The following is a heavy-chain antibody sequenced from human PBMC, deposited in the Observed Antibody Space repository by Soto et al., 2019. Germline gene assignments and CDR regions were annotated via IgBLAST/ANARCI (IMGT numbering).Heavy chain of an antibody. J-gene: IGHJ5*02. Sequence: PSETLSLTCTVSGGSIRSGDYYWSWIRQPPGKGLESIGYIYYSGSTKYNPSLKSRVTISVDTSKNQFSLKLSSVTAADTAVYYCAREVDYGENWFDPWGQGTLVTVSS. CDR3: AREVDYGENWFDP. V-gene: IGHV4-61*08. CDR1: GGSIRSGDYY. D-gene: IGHD4-17*01. CDR2: IYYSGST.